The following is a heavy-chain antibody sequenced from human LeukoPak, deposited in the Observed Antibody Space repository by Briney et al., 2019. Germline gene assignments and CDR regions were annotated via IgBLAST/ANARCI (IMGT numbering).Heavy chain of an antibody. V-gene: IGHV3-7*01. CDR2: IKQDGSDK. J-gene: IGHJ4*02. D-gene: IGHD2/OR15-2a*01. CDR3: ARTRLSSDC. Sequence: TGGSLRLPCAASGFTFSSYWMTWVRQAPGKGLEWVASIKQDGSDKNYVDSVKGRFTISRDNAKNSLYPQMNSLRDEDTAVYYCARTRLSSDCWGQGTLVTVSS. CDR1: GFTFSSYW.